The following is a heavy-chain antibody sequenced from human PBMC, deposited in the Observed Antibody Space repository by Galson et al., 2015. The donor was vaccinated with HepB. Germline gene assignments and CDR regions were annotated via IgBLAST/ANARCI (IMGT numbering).Heavy chain of an antibody. J-gene: IGHJ1*01. CDR2: INPSGGST. V-gene: IGHV1-46*01. CDR3: ARDSLFWFATYGGNSNEYFQH. D-gene: IGHD4-23*01. Sequence: SVKVSCKASGYTFTSYYMHWVRQAPGQGLEWMGIINPSGGSTSYAQKFQGRVTMTRDTSTSTVYMGLSSPRSEDTAVYYCARDSLFWFATYGGNSNEYFQHWGQGTLVTVSS. CDR1: GYTFTSYY.